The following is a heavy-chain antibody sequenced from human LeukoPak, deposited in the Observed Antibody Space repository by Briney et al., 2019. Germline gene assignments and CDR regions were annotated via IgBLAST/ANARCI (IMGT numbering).Heavy chain of an antibody. CDR3: ARHAYSSSPSFDY. J-gene: IGHJ4*02. Sequence: SETLSLTCTVSGGSISSSSYYWGWIRQPPGKGLEWIGSIYYSGSSYYNPSLKSRVTISVDTSKNQFSLKLSSVTAADTAVYYCARHAYSSSPSFDYWGQGTLVTVSS. D-gene: IGHD6-6*01. V-gene: IGHV4-39*01. CDR2: IYYSGSS. CDR1: GGSISSSSYY.